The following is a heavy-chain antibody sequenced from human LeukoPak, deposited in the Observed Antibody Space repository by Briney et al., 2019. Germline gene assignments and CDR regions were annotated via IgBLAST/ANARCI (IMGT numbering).Heavy chain of an antibody. Sequence: ASVKVSCKASGGTSNSHAISWVRQAPGQGLEWMGRIIPNLGTTNRAQNFQDRVTLTADKSTNTAYMELASLTSDDTAVYYCATTNDGGGYQWGDFFDFWGQGTLVTVSS. D-gene: IGHD3-22*01. CDR2: IIPNLGTT. V-gene: IGHV1-69*04. J-gene: IGHJ4*02. CDR1: GGTSNSHA. CDR3: ATTNDGGGYQWGDFFDF.